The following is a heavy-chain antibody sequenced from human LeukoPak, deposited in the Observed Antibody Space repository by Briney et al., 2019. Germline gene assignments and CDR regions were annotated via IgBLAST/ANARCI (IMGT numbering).Heavy chain of an antibody. J-gene: IGHJ4*02. Sequence: GGSLRLSCAASGFTFSSYWVSWVRQAPGKGLEWVANIKQDGSEKYYVDSVKGRFTISRDNAKNSLYLQMNSLRAEDTAVYYCARGQWLDYFDYWGQGTLVTVSS. CDR3: ARGQWLDYFDY. D-gene: IGHD6-19*01. V-gene: IGHV3-7*04. CDR1: GFTFSSYW. CDR2: IKQDGSEK.